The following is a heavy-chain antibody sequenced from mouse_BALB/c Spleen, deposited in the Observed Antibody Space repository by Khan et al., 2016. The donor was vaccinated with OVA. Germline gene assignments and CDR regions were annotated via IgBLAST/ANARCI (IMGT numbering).Heavy chain of an antibody. CDR2: INPSNGYT. J-gene: IGHJ3*01. V-gene: IGHV1-4*01. CDR3: AREGAYYRSDGWFSY. CDR1: GYTFTTYT. D-gene: IGHD2-14*01. Sequence: QVQLKESGAELARPGASVKMSCKASGYTFTTYTMHWVKQRPGQGLEWIGYINPSNGYTNYNQKFKEKSTLTADKSSNTAYMQLSSLTSYYSAVYYCAREGAYYRSDGWFSYWGQGTLVTVSA.